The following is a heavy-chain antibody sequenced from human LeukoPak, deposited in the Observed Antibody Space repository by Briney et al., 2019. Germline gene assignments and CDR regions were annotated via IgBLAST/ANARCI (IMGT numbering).Heavy chain of an antibody. CDR3: AKDASDSSCWYYFDY. V-gene: IGHV3-30*18. D-gene: IGHD6-19*01. Sequence: GRSLRLSCAASGFTFSSYGMHWVRQAPGKGLEWVAVISYDGSHKYYADSVKGRLIISRDNSKNTLYLQMNSLRAEDTAVYYCAKDASDSSCWYYFDYWGQGTLVTVSS. CDR1: GFTFSSYG. J-gene: IGHJ4*02. CDR2: ISYDGSHK.